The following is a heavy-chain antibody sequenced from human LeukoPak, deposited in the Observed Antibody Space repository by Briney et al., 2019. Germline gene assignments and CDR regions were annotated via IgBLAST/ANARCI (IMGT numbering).Heavy chain of an antibody. CDR1: GGSLTNDY. D-gene: IGHD3-10*01. J-gene: IGHJ5*02. CDR3: TRVRFGGGWFDP. CDR2: INFDGRT. Sequence: SETLSLTCTVSGGSLTNDYWSWIRQSPGKGLEWIAYINFDGRTNHNPSLKSRVTLSLDTTKNQVSMNLTSVTAADTAVYYCTRVRFGGGWFDPWGQGVLVTVSS. V-gene: IGHV4-59*08.